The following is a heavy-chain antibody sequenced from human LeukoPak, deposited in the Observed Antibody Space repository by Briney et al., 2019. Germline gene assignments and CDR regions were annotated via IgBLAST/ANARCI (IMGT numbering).Heavy chain of an antibody. J-gene: IGHJ6*03. CDR3: ARGLVGATIYYYYMDV. V-gene: IGHV1-69*13. Sequence: ASVKVSCKASGYTFTSYSIHWVRQAPGQGLEWMGGIIPIFGTANYAQKFQGRVTITADESTSTAYMELSSLRSEDTAVYYCARGLVGATIYYYYMDVWGKGTTVTISS. CDR2: IIPIFGTA. D-gene: IGHD1-26*01. CDR1: GYTFTSYS.